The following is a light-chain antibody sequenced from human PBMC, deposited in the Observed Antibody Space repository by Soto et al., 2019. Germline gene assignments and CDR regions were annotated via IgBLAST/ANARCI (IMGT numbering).Light chain of an antibody. CDR3: SSHTSGSTRV. Sequence: QSALTQPASVSGSPGQSIAISCTGTSSDVGGYDYVSWYQQHPDKAPKLMIYEVTTRPSGVSNRFSGSKSGNTASLTISGLQPEDEADYYCSSHTSGSTRVFGSGTKLTVL. V-gene: IGLV2-14*01. CDR1: SSDVGGYDY. J-gene: IGLJ1*01. CDR2: EVT.